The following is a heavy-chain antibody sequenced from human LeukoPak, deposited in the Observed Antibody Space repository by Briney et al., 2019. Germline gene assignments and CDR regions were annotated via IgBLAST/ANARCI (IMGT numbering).Heavy chain of an antibody. D-gene: IGHD2-21*02. CDR1: GFTFDDYA. V-gene: IGHV3-9*01. Sequence: GGSLRLSCAASGFTFDDYAMHWVRQAPGKGLEWVSGISWNSGSIGYADSVKGRFTISRDNAKNSLYLQMNSLRAEDTALYYCAKDRGDLYYYCYGMDVWGQGTTVTVSS. CDR2: ISWNSGSI. J-gene: IGHJ6*02. CDR3: AKDRGDLYYYCYGMDV.